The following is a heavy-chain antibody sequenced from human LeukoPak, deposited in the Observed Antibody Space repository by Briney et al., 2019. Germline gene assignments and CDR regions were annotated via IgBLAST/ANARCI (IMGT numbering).Heavy chain of an antibody. V-gene: IGHV1-2*02. J-gene: IGHJ4*02. D-gene: IGHD5-18*01. CDR3: ARANGYCCGFDY. CDR1: GYTFTGYY. CDR2: INPNSGGT. Sequence: ASVKVSCKASGYTFTGYYLHWVRQAPGQGPEWMGWINPNSGGTNYAQKFQGRVTVTRDTSISTAYMELSRLRSDDTAMYYCARANGYCCGFDYWGQGTLVTVSS.